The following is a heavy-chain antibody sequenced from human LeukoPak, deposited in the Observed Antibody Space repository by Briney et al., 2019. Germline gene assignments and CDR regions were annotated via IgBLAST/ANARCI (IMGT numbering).Heavy chain of an antibody. Sequence: GGSLRLPCAASGFTFSSYAMSWVRQAPGKGLEWVSAISGSGGSTYYADSVKGRFTISRDNSKNTLYLQMNSPRAEDTAVYYCAKGALSGYELIFDYLGRGTLVTVSS. V-gene: IGHV3-23*01. J-gene: IGHJ4*02. CDR2: ISGSGGST. D-gene: IGHD5-12*01. CDR1: GFTFSSYA. CDR3: AKGALSGYELIFDY.